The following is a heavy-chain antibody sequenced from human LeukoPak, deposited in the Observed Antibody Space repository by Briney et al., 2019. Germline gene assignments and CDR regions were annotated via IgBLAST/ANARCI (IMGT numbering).Heavy chain of an antibody. V-gene: IGHV4-34*01. J-gene: IGHJ4*02. CDR3: ARASGIAVAGTGAGIVNY. CDR1: GGSFSGYY. D-gene: IGHD6-19*01. Sequence: PSETLSLTCAVYGGSFSGYYWSWVRQPPGKGLEWIGEINHSGSTNYNPSLKSRVTISVDTSKNQFSLKLSSVTAADTAVYYCARASGIAVAGTGAGIVNYWGQGTLVTVSS. CDR2: INHSGST.